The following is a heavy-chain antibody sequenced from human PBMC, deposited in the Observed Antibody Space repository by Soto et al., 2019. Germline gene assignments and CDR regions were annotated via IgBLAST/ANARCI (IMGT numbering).Heavy chain of an antibody. CDR2: INPSGGST. V-gene: IGHV1-46*01. Sequence: GASVKVSCKASGYTFTSYYMHWVRQAPGQGLEWMGIINPSGGSTSYAQKFQGRVTMTRDTSTSTVYMELSSLRSEDTAVYYCARGDDVLRFLEWLSHDYYYYYGMDVWGQGTTVTVSS. J-gene: IGHJ6*02. CDR3: ARGDDVLRFLEWLSHDYYYYYGMDV. CDR1: GYTFTSYY. D-gene: IGHD3-3*01.